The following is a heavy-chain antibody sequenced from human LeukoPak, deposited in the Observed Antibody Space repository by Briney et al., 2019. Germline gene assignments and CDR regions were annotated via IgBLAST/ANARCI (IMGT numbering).Heavy chain of an antibody. CDR3: ARGGDPDYYYYSGMDV. CDR2: IIPIFGIA. J-gene: IGHJ6*02. CDR1: GGTFISYA. D-gene: IGHD3-10*01. V-gene: IGHV1-69*04. Sequence: GASVKVSCKACGGTFISYAISWVRQATGQGLEWMGRIIPIFGIANYAQKFQGRVTITADKSTSTAYMELSSLRSEDTAVYYCARGGDPDYYYYSGMDVWGQGTTVTVSS.